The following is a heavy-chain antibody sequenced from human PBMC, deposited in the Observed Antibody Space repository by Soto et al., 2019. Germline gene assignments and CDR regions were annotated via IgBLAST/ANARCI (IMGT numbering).Heavy chain of an antibody. D-gene: IGHD2-15*01. CDR2: MNPNSGNT. Sequence: ASVKVSCKASGYTFTSYDINWVRQATGQGLERMGWMNPNSGNTGYAQKFQGRVTMTRNTSISTAYMELSSLRSEDTAVYYCARVSRRWDIVVVVAARDAFDIWGQGTMVTVSS. CDR1: GYTFTSYD. J-gene: IGHJ3*02. CDR3: ARVSRRWDIVVVVAARDAFDI. V-gene: IGHV1-8*01.